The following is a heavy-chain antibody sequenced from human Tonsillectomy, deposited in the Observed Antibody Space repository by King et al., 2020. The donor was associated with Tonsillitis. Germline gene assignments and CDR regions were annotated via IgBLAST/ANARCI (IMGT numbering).Heavy chain of an antibody. Sequence: VQLVESGGGVVQPGRSLRLSCTASGFYFSSFGMHWVRQAPGKGLEWLPTITYDGSKEYYVDSVKGRFTISRDNSKNTLDLQMSSLRSEDTGVYYCAKAEDGSGWGPDDWGQGTLVTVSS. CDR2: ITYDGSKE. D-gene: IGHD6-19*01. V-gene: IGHV3-30*18. J-gene: IGHJ4*02. CDR3: AKAEDGSGWGPDD. CDR1: GFYFSSFG.